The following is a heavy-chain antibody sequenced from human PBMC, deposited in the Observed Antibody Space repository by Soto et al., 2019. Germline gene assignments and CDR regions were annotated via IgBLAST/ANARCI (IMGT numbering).Heavy chain of an antibody. CDR2: IYYSGST. CDR1: GGSISSSSYY. D-gene: IGHD3-22*01. Sequence: SETLSLTCTVSGGSISSSSYYWGWIRQPPGKGLEWIGSIYYSGSTYYNPSLKSRVTISVDTSKNQFSLKLSSVTAADTAVYYCARQSYYYDSSGYSYNWFDPWGQGTLVTVSS. V-gene: IGHV4-39*01. J-gene: IGHJ5*02. CDR3: ARQSYYYDSSGYSYNWFDP.